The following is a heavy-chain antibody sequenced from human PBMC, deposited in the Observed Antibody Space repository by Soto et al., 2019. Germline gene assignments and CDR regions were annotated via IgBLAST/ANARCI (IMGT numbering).Heavy chain of an antibody. CDR1: GGSFSGYY. J-gene: IGHJ5*02. CDR3: ARGLRGIVVVPAAIVWFDP. D-gene: IGHD2-2*01. Sequence: PSETLSLTCAVYGGSFSGYYWSWIRQPPGKGLEWIGEINHSGGTNYNPSLKSRVTISVDTSKNQFSLKLSSVTAADTAVYYCARGLRGIVVVPAAIVWFDPWGQGTLVTVSS. V-gene: IGHV4-34*01. CDR2: INHSGGT.